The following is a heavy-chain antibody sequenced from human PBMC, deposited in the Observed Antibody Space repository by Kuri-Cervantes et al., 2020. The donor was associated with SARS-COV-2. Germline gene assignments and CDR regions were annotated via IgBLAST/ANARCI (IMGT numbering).Heavy chain of an antibody. D-gene: IGHD1-26*01. Sequence: GGSLRLSCTAPRSTFDDYAMHWVRQAPGKGLEWVSGISWNSGSIGYADSVKGRFTISRDNAENSLYLQMNSLRAEDTAVYYCARESLSPSRGTVGATVDFDYWGQGTLVTVSS. V-gene: IGHV3-9*01. CDR1: RSTFDDYA. CDR3: ARESLSPSRGTVGATVDFDY. CDR2: ISWNSGSI. J-gene: IGHJ4*02.